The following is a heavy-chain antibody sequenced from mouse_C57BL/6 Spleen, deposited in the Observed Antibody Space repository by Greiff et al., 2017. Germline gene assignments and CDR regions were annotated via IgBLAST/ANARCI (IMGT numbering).Heavy chain of an antibody. CDR2: ISYDGSN. Sequence: ESGPGLVKPSQSLSLTCSVTGYSITSGYYWNWIRQFPGNKLEWMGYISYDGSNNYNPSLKNRISITRDTSKTQFFLKLNTVTTEDAATYYCARASTAPWFAYWGKGTLVTVSA. J-gene: IGHJ3*01. D-gene: IGHD3-2*01. CDR3: ARASTAPWFAY. CDR1: GYSITSGYY. V-gene: IGHV3-6*01.